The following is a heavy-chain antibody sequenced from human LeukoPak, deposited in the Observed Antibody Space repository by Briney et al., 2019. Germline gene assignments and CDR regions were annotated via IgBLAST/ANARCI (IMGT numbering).Heavy chain of an antibody. V-gene: IGHV4-4*07. J-gene: IGHJ6*03. D-gene: IGHD5-12*01. CDR3: ARDSGSSGGYYYYMDV. CDR2: IYTSGST. CDR1: GGSISSYY. Sequence: PSETLSLTCTVSGGSISSYYWSWIRQSAGKGLGWIGRIYTSGSTNYNPSLKSRVTMSVDTSKNKISLKLRSVTAADTAVYYCARDSGSSGGYYYYMDVWGKGTTVTVSS.